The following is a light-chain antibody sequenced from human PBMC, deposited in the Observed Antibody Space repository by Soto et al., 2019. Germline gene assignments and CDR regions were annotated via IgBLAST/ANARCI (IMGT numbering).Light chain of an antibody. CDR1: SSNIGKNY. J-gene: IGLJ3*02. V-gene: IGLV1-51*02. CDR3: GTWDNSLSAVV. CDR2: ENN. Sequence: QSVLMQPPSVSAAPGQKVTISCSGSSSNIGKNYVSWYQQFPGTAPKLLIYENNKRPSGIPDRFSGSRSGTSATLGITGLQTGDEADYYCGTWDNSLSAVVFGGGTKVTVL.